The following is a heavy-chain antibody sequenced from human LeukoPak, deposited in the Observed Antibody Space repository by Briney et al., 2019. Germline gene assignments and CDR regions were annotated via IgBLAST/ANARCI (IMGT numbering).Heavy chain of an antibody. CDR1: GFTFADYA. V-gene: IGHV3-23*01. D-gene: IGHD2-15*01. J-gene: IGHJ4*02. Sequence: GGSLRLSCAASGFTFADYAMNWFRQAPGKGLEWVSAIRARAGSTYYGDSVKGRFAVSGDNSKNTLYLQMNSLRAEDTAVYYCAKDPHSFLSPVVVDFDQWGQGTLVIVSS. CDR3: AKDPHSFLSPVVVDFDQ. CDR2: IRARAGST.